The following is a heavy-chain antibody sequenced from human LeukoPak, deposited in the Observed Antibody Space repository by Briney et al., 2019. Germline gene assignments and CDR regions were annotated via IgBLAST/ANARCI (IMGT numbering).Heavy chain of an antibody. J-gene: IGHJ4*02. V-gene: IGHV1-24*01. CDR2: FDPEDGET. CDR1: GYTLTELS. D-gene: IGHD2-15*01. Sequence: ASVKVSCKVSGYTLTELSMHWVRQAPGKGLEWMGGFDPEDGETIYAQKFQGRVTMTEDTSTDTAYMELSRLRSDDTAVYYCARDPGRGVVVVAAEYYFDYWGQGTLVTVSS. CDR3: ARDPGRGVVVVAAEYYFDY.